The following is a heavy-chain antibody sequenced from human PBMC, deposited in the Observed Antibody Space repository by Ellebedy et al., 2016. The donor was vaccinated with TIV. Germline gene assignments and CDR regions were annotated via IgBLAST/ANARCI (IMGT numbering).Heavy chain of an antibody. CDR3: ARYSVSGTYYRNGMDV. J-gene: IGHJ6*02. CDR2: VSAYSGNT. V-gene: IGHV1-18*01. D-gene: IGHD3-10*01. Sequence: AASVKVSCKSSGYSFIDYGITWVRQARGQGLDWMGWVSAYSGNTNYAENLQGRVTMTTDTSTDTAYMELRSLRSDDTAVYFCARYSVSGTYYRNGMDVWGQGTTVTVSS. CDR1: GYSFIDYG.